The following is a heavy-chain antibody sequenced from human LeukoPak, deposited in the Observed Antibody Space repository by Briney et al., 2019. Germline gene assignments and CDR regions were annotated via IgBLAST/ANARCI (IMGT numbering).Heavy chain of an antibody. Sequence: ASVKVSCKASGYTFTSYGISWVRQAPGQGLEWMGWISAYNGNTNYAQKLQGRVTMATDTSTSTAYMELRSLRSDDTAVYYCARDSAPHLYVDGGATGDYWGQGTLVTVSS. CDR3: ARDSAPHLYVDGGATGDY. CDR2: ISAYNGNT. J-gene: IGHJ4*02. V-gene: IGHV1-18*01. D-gene: IGHD1-26*01. CDR1: GYTFTSYG.